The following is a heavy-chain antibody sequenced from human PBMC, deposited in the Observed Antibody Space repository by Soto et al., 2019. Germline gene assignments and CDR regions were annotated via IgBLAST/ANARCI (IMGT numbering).Heavy chain of an antibody. V-gene: IGHV1-8*02. J-gene: IGHJ6*03. D-gene: IGHD6-6*01. CDR1: GGTFSNYA. Sequence: ASVKVSCKASGGTFSNYAISWVRQAPGQGLEWMGWMNPISDTTGYAQKFQGRVTMTRNASISTAYMELSSLRSEDTAVYYCARGFYRSSLFWVYMDVWGKGTTVTVSS. CDR2: MNPISDTT. CDR3: ARGFYRSSLFWVYMDV.